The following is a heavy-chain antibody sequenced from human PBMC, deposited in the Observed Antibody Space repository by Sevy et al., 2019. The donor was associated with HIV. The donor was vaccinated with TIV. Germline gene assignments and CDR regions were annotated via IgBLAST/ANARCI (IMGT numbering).Heavy chain of an antibody. CDR1: GFTFSSYS. J-gene: IGHJ4*02. CDR3: ARDLGVYYGSGSSLDD. Sequence: GGSLRLSCAASGFTFSSYSMNWVRQAPGKGLEWVSSISSSSSYIYYADSVKGRFTISRDNAKNSLYLQMNSLRAEDTAVYYCARDLGVYYGSGSSLDDWGQGTLVTVSS. V-gene: IGHV3-21*01. CDR2: ISSSSSYI. D-gene: IGHD3-10*01.